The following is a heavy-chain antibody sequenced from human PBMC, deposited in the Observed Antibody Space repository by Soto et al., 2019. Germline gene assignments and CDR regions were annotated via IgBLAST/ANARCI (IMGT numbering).Heavy chain of an antibody. Sequence: PGGSLRLSCAASGFTFSSYAMSWVRQAPGKGLEWVSAISGSGGSTYYADSVKGRFTISRDNSKNTLYLQMNSLRAEDTAVYYCAKPQDCSSTSCYGRYYFDYWGQGTLVTVSS. V-gene: IGHV3-23*01. CDR1: GFTFSSYA. J-gene: IGHJ4*02. D-gene: IGHD2-2*01. CDR3: AKPQDCSSTSCYGRYYFDY. CDR2: ISGSGGST.